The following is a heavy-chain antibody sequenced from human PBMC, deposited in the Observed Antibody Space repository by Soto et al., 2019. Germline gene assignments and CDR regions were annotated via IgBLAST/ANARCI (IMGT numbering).Heavy chain of an antibody. D-gene: IGHD2-8*01. Sequence: ASVKVSCKVSGYTLTELSMHWVRQAPGKGLEWMGGFDPEDGETIYAQKFQGRVTMTEDTSTDTAYMELSSLRSEDTAVYYCATDLLMVYAILAFDIWGQGTMVTVSS. CDR1: GYTLTELS. J-gene: IGHJ3*02. CDR3: ATDLLMVYAILAFDI. CDR2: FDPEDGET. V-gene: IGHV1-24*01.